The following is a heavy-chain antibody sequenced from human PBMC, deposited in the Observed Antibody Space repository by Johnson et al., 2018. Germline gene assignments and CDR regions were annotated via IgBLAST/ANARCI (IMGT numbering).Heavy chain of an antibody. J-gene: IGHJ6*02. Sequence: VQLVESGAEVKKPGSAVKVSCKASGGTFSNYAISWVRQAPGQGLEWMGGIIPMSDPANYAQKFQDRVTITADESTSTVYMELSRLRSEDTAIYYCARGSIVDYYYYGMDVWGQGTTVTVSS. V-gene: IGHV1-69*01. CDR2: IIPMSDPA. CDR3: ARGSIVDYYYYGMDV. D-gene: IGHD3-16*02. CDR1: GGTFSNYA.